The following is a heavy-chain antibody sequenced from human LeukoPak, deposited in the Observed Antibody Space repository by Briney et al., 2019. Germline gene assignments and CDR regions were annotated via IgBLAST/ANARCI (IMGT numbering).Heavy chain of an antibody. CDR1: GYSFTTYW. Sequence: GESLKISCKTSGYSFTTYWIGWVRQMPGTGLEWVGAIYPDDSDTRYSPSFQGQVVISADRSIRTASLQWNTLKTPDPAMYYCVGQGGAWGPINHFDPWGQGPLVTVSS. V-gene: IGHV5-51*01. CDR3: VGQGGAWGPINHFDP. CDR2: IYPDDSDT. J-gene: IGHJ5*02. D-gene: IGHD3-16*01.